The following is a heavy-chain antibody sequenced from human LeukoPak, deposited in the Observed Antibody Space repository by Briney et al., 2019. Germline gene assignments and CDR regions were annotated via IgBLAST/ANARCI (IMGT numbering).Heavy chain of an antibody. D-gene: IGHD1-1*01. CDR1: GFTFSSYA. CDR3: AKGYWNPGY. V-gene: IGHV3-23*01. CDR2: IGAGGTFT. Sequence: GGSLRLSCTASGFTFSSYAMNWVRQAPGKGLEWVPGIGAGGTFTYYADSVKGRFTISRDNSKNTLYLQMNNLRAEDTALYYCAKGYWNPGYWGQGTLVTVSS. J-gene: IGHJ4*02.